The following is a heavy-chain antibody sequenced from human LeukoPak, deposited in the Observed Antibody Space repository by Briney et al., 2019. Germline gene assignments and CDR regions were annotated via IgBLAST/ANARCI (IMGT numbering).Heavy chain of an antibody. D-gene: IGHD2-2*01. CDR3: ARGYCSSTSCYPDAFDI. V-gene: IGHV3-7*01. CDR2: IKQDGSEK. Sequence: GGSLRLSCAASGFTFSDYYMSWIRQAPGKGLEWVANIKQDGSEKYYVDSVKGRFTISRDNAKNSLYLQMNSLRAEDTAVYYCARGYCSSTSCYPDAFDIWGQGTMVTVSS. CDR1: GFTFSDYY. J-gene: IGHJ3*02.